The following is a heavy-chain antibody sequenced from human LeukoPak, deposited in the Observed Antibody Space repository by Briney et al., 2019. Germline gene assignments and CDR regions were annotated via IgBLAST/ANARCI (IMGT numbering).Heavy chain of an antibody. CDR3: LPTTRGQWPVEVGYFDY. V-gene: IGHV3-66*01. D-gene: IGHD6-19*01. CDR1: GFTVSSNY. Sequence: GGSLRLSCAASGFTVSSNYMSWVRQAPGKGLEWVSVIYSGGSTYYADSVKGRFTISRDNSKDTVYLQMNSLRAEDTAVYYCLPTTRGQWPVEVGYFDYWGQGTLVTVSS. CDR2: IYSGGST. J-gene: IGHJ4*02.